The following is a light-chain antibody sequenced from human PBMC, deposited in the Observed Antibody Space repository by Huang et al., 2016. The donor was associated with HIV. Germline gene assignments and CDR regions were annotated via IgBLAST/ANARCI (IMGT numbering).Light chain of an antibody. Sequence: IVMTQSPGTLSVSPGERATLSCRASQSVGSTLAWYQQKPGQSPRLLISGASTRATVIPARFRCSGSGTEFTLTISSLQSEDFAVYYCQQYYKLYTFGQGTKLEIK. CDR2: GAS. V-gene: IGKV3-15*01. CDR3: QQYYKLYT. J-gene: IGKJ2*01. CDR1: QSVGST.